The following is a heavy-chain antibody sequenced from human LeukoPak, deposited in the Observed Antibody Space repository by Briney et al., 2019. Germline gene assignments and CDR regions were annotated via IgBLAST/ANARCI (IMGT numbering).Heavy chain of an antibody. CDR1: GGSFSGYY. CDR3: ARATTRWLARYYFDY. V-gene: IGHV4-34*01. Sequence: SETLSLTCAVYGGSFSGYYWSWIRQPPGKGLEWIGEINHSGSTNYNPSLKSRVTISVDTSKNQFSLKLSSVTAADTAVYYCARATTRWLARYYFDYWGQGTLVTVSS. D-gene: IGHD6-19*01. CDR2: INHSGST. J-gene: IGHJ4*02.